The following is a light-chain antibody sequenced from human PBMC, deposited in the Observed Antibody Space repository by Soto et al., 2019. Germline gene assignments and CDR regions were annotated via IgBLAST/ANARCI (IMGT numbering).Light chain of an antibody. V-gene: IGKV1-39*01. Sequence: DIQMTQSPSSLSASVGDRVTITCRASQTPRTFLNWYQQKPGKAPKLLIYATSTLQSGVPSRFSGRYSGAYFTLTINNLQPEDFATYYCQQPTYTFGPGTKVDIX. J-gene: IGKJ3*01. CDR3: QQPTYT. CDR2: ATS. CDR1: QTPRTF.